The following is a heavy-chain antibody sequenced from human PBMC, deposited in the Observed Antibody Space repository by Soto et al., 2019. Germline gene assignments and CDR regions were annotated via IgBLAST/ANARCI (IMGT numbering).Heavy chain of an antibody. Sequence: SETLSLTCTVSGDSISSYYWSWIRQPPGKGLEWIGYIHYSGSTNYNPSLKSRVTISVDTSKNQFSLRLSSVTAADTAVYYCARDRSTAMVPYYFDFWGQGTLVTVSS. V-gene: IGHV4-59*12. CDR1: GDSISSYY. D-gene: IGHD5-18*01. J-gene: IGHJ4*02. CDR3: ARDRSTAMVPYYFDF. CDR2: IHYSGST.